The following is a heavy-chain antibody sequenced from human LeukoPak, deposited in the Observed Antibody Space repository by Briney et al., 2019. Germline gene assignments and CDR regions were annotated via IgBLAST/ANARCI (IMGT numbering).Heavy chain of an antibody. CDR3: ARESVAAGTRWFDY. V-gene: IGHV4-4*07. D-gene: IGHD6-13*01. CDR2: VQISENN. Sequence: SETLSLTCTVFGGYISDYFWTWIRQSAGKGLEWIGRVQISENNNYNPSLRSRVTLSLDTSKNQFSLQLTSVTAADTAIYYCARESVAAGTRWFDYWGQGTLVTASS. CDR1: GGYISDYF. J-gene: IGHJ4*02.